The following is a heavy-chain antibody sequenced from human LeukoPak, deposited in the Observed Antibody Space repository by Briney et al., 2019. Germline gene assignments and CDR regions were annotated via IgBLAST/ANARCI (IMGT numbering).Heavy chain of an antibody. Sequence: PSETLSLTCTVSGGSISSYYWSWIRQPPGKGLEWLGYIYYSGSTNYNPSLKSRVTISVDTSKNQFSLKLSSVTAADTAVYYCARDRAVAGTYYYYGMDVWGQGTTVTVSS. CDR1: GGSISSYY. V-gene: IGHV4-59*01. J-gene: IGHJ6*02. D-gene: IGHD6-19*01. CDR2: IYYSGST. CDR3: ARDRAVAGTYYYYGMDV.